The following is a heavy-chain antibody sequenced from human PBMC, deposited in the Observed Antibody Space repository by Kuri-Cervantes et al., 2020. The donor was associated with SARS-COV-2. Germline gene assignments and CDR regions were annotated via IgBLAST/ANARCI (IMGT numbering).Heavy chain of an antibody. V-gene: IGHV4-39*01. CDR2: IYYSGST. D-gene: IGHD3-22*01. CDR1: GGSFSGYY. CDR3: VENDYYDSSGYSHFDY. J-gene: IGHJ4*02. Sequence: SETLSLTCAVYGGSFSGYYWGSIRQPPGKGLEWIGSIYYSGSTYYNPSLKSRVTISVDTSKNQFSLKLSSVTAADTAVYYCVENDYYDSSGYSHFDYWGQGTLVTVSS.